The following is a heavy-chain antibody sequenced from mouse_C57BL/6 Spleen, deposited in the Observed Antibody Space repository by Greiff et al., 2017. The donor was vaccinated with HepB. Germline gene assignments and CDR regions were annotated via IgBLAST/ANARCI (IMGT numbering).Heavy chain of an antibody. J-gene: IGHJ4*01. Sequence: VQLKESGGGLVQPGGSLSLSCAASGFTFTDYYMSWVRQPPGKALEWLGFIRNKANGYTTEYSASVKGRFTISRDNSQSILYLQMNALRAEDSATYYCARYLYGSSYRAMDYWGQGTSVTVSS. D-gene: IGHD1-1*01. CDR2: IRNKANGYTT. CDR3: ARYLYGSSYRAMDY. CDR1: GFTFTDYY. V-gene: IGHV7-3*01.